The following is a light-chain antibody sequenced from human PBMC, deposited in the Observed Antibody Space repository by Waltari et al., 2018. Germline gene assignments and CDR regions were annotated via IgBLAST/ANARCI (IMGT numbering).Light chain of an antibody. J-gene: IGKJ1*01. CDR2: AAS. V-gene: IGKV1-39*01. Sequence: DIQMTQSPSSLSASVGDRVTITCRASQSISSNLYWYQQKPEKAPQLLIYAASSLQSGVPSRFSGRGSGTDFTLTITSLQPEDFATYYCQQGHSTPRTFGQGTKVEIK. CDR3: QQGHSTPRT. CDR1: QSISSN.